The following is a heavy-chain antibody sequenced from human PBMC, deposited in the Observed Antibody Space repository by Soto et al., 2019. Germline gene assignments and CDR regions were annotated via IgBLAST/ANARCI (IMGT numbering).Heavy chain of an antibody. CDR1: GFSFDDYA. J-gene: IGHJ4*02. CDR3: AKSADWRFGELGYFDY. D-gene: IGHD3-10*01. V-gene: IGHV3-9*01. CDR2: ISWNSGSI. Sequence: GGSLRLSCAASGFSFDDYAMYWVRQAPGKGLEWVSGISWNSGSIGYADSVKGRFTISRDNAKNSLYLQMNSLRAEDTALYYCAKSADWRFGELGYFDYWGQGTLVTVSS.